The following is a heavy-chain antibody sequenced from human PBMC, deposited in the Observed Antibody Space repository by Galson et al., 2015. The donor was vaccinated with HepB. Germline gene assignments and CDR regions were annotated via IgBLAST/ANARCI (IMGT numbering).Heavy chain of an antibody. CDR1: GGSISSSSYY. V-gene: IGHV4-39*01. Sequence: ETLSLTCTVSGGSISSSSYYWGWIRQPPGKGLEWIGSIYYSGSTYYNPSLKSRVTISVDTSKNQFSLKLSSVTAADTAVYYCARSPSGWYGSRHFDYWGQGTLVTVSS. D-gene: IGHD6-19*01. J-gene: IGHJ4*02. CDR3: ARSPSGWYGSRHFDY. CDR2: IYYSGST.